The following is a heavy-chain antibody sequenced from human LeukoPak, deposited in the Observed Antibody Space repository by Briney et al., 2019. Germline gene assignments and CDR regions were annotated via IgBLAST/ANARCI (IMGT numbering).Heavy chain of an antibody. CDR3: ARDWGSLLLDY. D-gene: IGHD3-22*01. V-gene: IGHV6-1*01. J-gene: IGHJ4*02. CDR1: GDSVSSNSAA. CDR2: TYYRSKWYN. Sequence: SQTLSLTCAISGDSVSSNSAAWNWITQSPSRGLQWLGRTYYRSKWYNDYAVSVKTRLTINPDTSKNQFSLQLNSVTPEDTAVYYCARDWGSLLLDYWGQGTLVTVSS.